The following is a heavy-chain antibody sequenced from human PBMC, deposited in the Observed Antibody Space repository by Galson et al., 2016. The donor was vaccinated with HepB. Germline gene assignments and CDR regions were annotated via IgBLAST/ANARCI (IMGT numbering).Heavy chain of an antibody. CDR3: AKDLSYWNSPFFDY. V-gene: IGHV3-23*01. Sequence: SLRLSCAASGFTFSSYAMNLVRQAPGKGLEWVSSISGNARSTYYADSVKGRFTISRDNSKNTLYLQVNSLRAEDTAVYYCAKDLSYWNSPFFDYWGQGTLVTVSS. CDR1: GFTFSSYA. CDR2: ISGNARST. D-gene: IGHD1-7*01. J-gene: IGHJ4*02.